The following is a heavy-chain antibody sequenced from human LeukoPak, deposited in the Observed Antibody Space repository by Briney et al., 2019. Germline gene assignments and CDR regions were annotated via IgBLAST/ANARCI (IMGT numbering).Heavy chain of an antibody. CDR1: GFTLSSYE. D-gene: IGHD3-22*01. Sequence: PGRSLRLSCAASGFTLSSYEMNWVRQAPGKGLEWVSYISSSGSTIYYADSVKGRFTVSRDTAKNSLYLQVDSLRAEDTAVYYCARDFADYYDSSGYSEVAFDIWGQGTMVTVSS. J-gene: IGHJ3*02. CDR3: ARDFADYYDSSGYSEVAFDI. V-gene: IGHV3-48*03. CDR2: ISSSGSTI.